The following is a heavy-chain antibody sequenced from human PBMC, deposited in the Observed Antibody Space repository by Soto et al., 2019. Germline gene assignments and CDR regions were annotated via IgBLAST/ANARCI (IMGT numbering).Heavy chain of an antibody. J-gene: IGHJ6*02. CDR1: GGSISSGDSY. Sequence: SETLSLTCTVSGGSISSGDSYWSWIRQSPGKGLEWIGYIYYSGSTYYNPSLESRVTISVDTSKNQFSLKLNSVTAADTAVYYCAREGAAYNSFYYATDVWGQGTTVTVSS. V-gene: IGHV4-30-4*01. CDR3: AREGAAYNSFYYATDV. D-gene: IGHD3-16*01. CDR2: IYYSGST.